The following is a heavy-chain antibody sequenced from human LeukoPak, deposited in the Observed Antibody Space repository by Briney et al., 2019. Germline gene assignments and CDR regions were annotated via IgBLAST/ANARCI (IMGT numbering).Heavy chain of an antibody. D-gene: IGHD5-24*01. J-gene: IGHJ6*03. CDR2: IYTSGST. CDR1: GGSISSYY. V-gene: IGHV4-4*07. CDR3: ARADGYNPAGPYYYYYMDV. Sequence: PSETLSLTCIVSGGSISSYYWSWIRQPAGKGLEWIGRIYTSGSTNYNPSLKSRVTMSVDTSKNQFSLKLSSVTAADTAVYYCARADGYNPAGPYYYYYMDVWGKGTTVTVSS.